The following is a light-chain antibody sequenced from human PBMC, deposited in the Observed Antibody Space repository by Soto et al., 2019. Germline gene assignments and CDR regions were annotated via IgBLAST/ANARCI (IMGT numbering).Light chain of an antibody. CDR1: QSVSSY. V-gene: IGKV3-20*01. Sequence: EIVLTQSQATLSLSPGERATLSCRASQSVSSYLAWYQQKPGQAPRLLIYGASSRATGIPDRFSGSGSGTDFTLTISRLEPEDFAVYYCQQFSSYPLTFGGGTKVDIK. CDR2: GAS. CDR3: QQFSSYPLT. J-gene: IGKJ4*01.